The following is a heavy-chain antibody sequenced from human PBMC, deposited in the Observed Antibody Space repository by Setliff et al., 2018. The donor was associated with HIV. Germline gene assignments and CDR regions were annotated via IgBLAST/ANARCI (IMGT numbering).Heavy chain of an antibody. CDR1: GYSISSGCY. V-gene: IGHV4-38-2*01. Sequence: SSETLSLTCAVSGYSISSGCYWGWIRQPPGKGLEWIGSMYHTGSTYYSPSLNSRFTISVDTSKNQFSLKLSSVTAADTAVYYCNIYYYYYMDVWGKGTTVTVSS. CDR3: NIYYYYYMDV. CDR2: MYHTGST. J-gene: IGHJ6*03.